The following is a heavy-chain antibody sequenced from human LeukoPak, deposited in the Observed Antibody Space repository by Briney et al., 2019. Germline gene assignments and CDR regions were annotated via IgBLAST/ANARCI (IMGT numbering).Heavy chain of an antibody. D-gene: IGHD6-13*01. CDR1: GGSISSSSYY. J-gene: IGHJ4*02. CDR2: INHSGST. V-gene: IGHV4-39*07. Sequence: PSETLSLTCTVSGGSISSSSYYWGWIRQPPGKGLEWIGEINHSGSTNYNPSLKSRVTISVDTSKNQFSLKLSSVTAADTAVYYCARGRAQIRQQRRAYYFDYWGQGTLVTVSS. CDR3: ARGRAQIRQQRRAYYFDY.